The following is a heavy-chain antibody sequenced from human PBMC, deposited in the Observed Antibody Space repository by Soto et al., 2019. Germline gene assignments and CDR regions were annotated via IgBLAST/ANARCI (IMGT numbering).Heavy chain of an antibody. CDR2: IIPIFGTA. CDR1: GGTFSSYA. J-gene: IGHJ6*02. Sequence: SVKVSCKASGGTFSSYAISWVRQAPGQGLEWMGGIIPIFGTANYAQKFQGRVTITADKSTSTAYMELSSLRSEDTAVYYCARTPPPKSSTYYDFWSGPSYYYYYGMDVWGQGTTVTVSS. CDR3: ARTPPPKSSTYYDFWSGPSYYYYYGMDV. V-gene: IGHV1-69*06. D-gene: IGHD3-3*01.